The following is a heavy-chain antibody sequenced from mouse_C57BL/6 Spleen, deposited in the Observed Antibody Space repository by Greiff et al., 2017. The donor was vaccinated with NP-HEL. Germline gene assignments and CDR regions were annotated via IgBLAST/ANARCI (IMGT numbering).Heavy chain of an antibody. V-gene: IGHV14-2*01. CDR3: ARYLDGYYNFDY. Sequence: EVQLVESGAELVKPGASVKLSYTASGFNIKDYYMHWVKQRTEQGLEWIGRIDPEDGETKYAPKFQGKATITADTSSNNAYLQLSSLTSEYTAVYYCARYLDGYYNFDYWGQGTTLTGSS. D-gene: IGHD2-3*01. CDR1: GFNIKDYY. CDR2: IDPEDGET. J-gene: IGHJ2*01.